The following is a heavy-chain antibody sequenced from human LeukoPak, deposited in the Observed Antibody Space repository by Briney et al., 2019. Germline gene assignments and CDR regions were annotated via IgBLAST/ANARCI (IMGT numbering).Heavy chain of an antibody. CDR2: INHSGST. CDR3: ARAPMLGGRKKNWFDP. CDR1: GGSFSGYY. V-gene: IGHV4-34*01. Sequence: ASETLSLTCAVYGGSFSGYYWSWIRQPPGKGLEWIGEINHSGSTNYNPSLKSRVTISVDTSKNQFSLKLSSVTAADTAVYYCARAPMLGGRKKNWFDPWGQGTLVTVSS. J-gene: IGHJ5*02. D-gene: IGHD1-26*01.